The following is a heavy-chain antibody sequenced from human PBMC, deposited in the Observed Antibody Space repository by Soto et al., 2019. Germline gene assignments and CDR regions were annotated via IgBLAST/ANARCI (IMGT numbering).Heavy chain of an antibody. CDR2: IIPILGIA. J-gene: IGHJ6*03. CDR3: ARDHTASYYYYYMDV. V-gene: IGHV1-69*08. Sequence: QVQLVQSGAEVKKPGSSVKVSCKASGGTFSSYTISWVRQAPGQGLEWMGRIIPILGIANYAQKFQGRVTITADKSTSTAYMELSSLRSEDTAVYYCARDHTASYYYYYMDVWGKGTTVTVSS. CDR1: GGTFSSYT.